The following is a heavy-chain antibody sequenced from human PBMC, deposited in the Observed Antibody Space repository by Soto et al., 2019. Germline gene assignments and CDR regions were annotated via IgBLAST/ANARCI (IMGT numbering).Heavy chain of an antibody. CDR2: IYYSGNT. CDR1: GGSISNYY. D-gene: IGHD3-10*01. Sequence: SETLSLTCTVSGGSISNYYWSWIRQPPGKGLEWIGYIYYSGNTNYNPSLKSRVTISVDTSKNQFSLKLSSVAAADTAVYYCARESAGSGKNNWFDPWGQGTLVTVS. J-gene: IGHJ5*02. CDR3: ARESAGSGKNNWFDP. V-gene: IGHV4-59*01.